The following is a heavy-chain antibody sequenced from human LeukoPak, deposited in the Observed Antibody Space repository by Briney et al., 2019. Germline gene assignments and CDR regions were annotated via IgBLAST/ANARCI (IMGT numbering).Heavy chain of an antibody. Sequence: SETLSLTCTVSGGSISSYYWSWIRQPPGKGLEWIGYIYYSGSTNYNPSPKSRVTISVDTSKNQFSLKLSSVTAADTAVYYCARVRRDGYNYTPEDWGQGTLVTVSS. CDR2: IYYSGST. J-gene: IGHJ4*02. V-gene: IGHV4-59*01. D-gene: IGHD5-24*01. CDR1: GGSISSYY. CDR3: ARVRRDGYNYTPED.